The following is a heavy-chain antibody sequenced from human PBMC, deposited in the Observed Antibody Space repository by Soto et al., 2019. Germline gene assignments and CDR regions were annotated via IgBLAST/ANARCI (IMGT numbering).Heavy chain of an antibody. CDR3: ARDPSIVLVPAATYYYYYYGMDV. CDR1: GFTFSSYW. V-gene: IGHV3-7*01. D-gene: IGHD2-2*01. CDR2: IKQDGSEK. Sequence: LGGSLRLSCAASGFTFSSYWMSWVRQAPGKGLEWVANIKQDGSEKYYVDSVKGRFTISRDNAKNSLYLQMNSLRAEDTAVYYCARDPSIVLVPAATYYYYYYGMDVWGQGTTVTVSS. J-gene: IGHJ6*02.